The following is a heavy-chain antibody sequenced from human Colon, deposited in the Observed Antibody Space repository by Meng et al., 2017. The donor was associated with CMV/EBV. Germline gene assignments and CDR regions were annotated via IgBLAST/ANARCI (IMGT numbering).Heavy chain of an antibody. Sequence: GGSLRLSCVTSGFTFSSYSLNWVRQAPGKGLEWVSSITHTSDTYYADSLKGRFTISRDNTKNSVYLQMNSLRAEDTAVYYCTRPFVVVAARSMDVWGQGTTVTVSS. CDR2: ITHTSDT. CDR3: TRPFVVVAARSMDV. J-gene: IGHJ6*02. D-gene: IGHD2-15*01. V-gene: IGHV3-21*01. CDR1: GFTFSSYS.